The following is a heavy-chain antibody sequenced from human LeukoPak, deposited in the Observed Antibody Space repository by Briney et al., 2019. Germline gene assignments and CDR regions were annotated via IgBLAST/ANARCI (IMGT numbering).Heavy chain of an antibody. J-gene: IGHJ4*02. CDR2: ISGSGGST. CDR3: AKFFPYYYDSSAGV. V-gene: IGHV3-23*01. CDR1: GFTFSSYG. Sequence: PGGSLRLSCAASGFTFSSYGMSWVRQAPGKGLEWVSAISGSGGSTYYAGSVKGRFTISRDNSKNTLYLQMNSLRAEDTAVYYCAKFFPYYYDSSAGVWGQGTLVTVSS. D-gene: IGHD3-22*01.